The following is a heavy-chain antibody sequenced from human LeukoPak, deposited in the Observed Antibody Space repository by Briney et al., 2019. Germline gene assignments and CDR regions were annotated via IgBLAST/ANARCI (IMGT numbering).Heavy chain of an antibody. V-gene: IGHV3-15*01. CDR1: GFTFSNTW. CDR3: STGLRAADTN. D-gene: IGHD6-13*01. J-gene: IGHJ4*02. CDR2: IKSKTDGRTT. Sequence: GGSLRLSCAASGFTFSNTWMRWVRQAPGKGLVWVGRIKSKTDGRTTDDAAAVKGRFTISRDESKNTLYLQMNSLKPEDTAVCYCSTGLRAADTNWGLGTLVTVSA.